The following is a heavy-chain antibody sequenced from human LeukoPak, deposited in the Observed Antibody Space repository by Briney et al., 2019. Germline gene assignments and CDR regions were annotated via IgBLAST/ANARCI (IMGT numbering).Heavy chain of an antibody. CDR2: INHSGST. CDR3: ARGSSYYYYMDV. Sequence: SETLSLTCTVSGGSISSGDYYWSWIRQPPGKGLEWIGEINHSGSTNYNPSLKSRVTISVDTSKNQFSLKLSSVTAADTAVYYCARGSSYYYYMDVWGKGTTVTVSS. J-gene: IGHJ6*03. V-gene: IGHV4-39*07. CDR1: GGSISSGDYY.